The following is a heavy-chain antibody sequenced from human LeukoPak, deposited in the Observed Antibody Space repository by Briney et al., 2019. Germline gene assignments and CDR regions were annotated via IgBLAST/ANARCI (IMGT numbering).Heavy chain of an antibody. V-gene: IGHV4-61*08. J-gene: IGHJ3*02. CDR1: GGSISSGGYY. CDR2: IYHSGST. CDR3: ARVNTHAFDI. Sequence: SETLSLTCTVSGGSISSGGYYWSWIRQPPGKGLEWIGYIYHSGSTYYNPSLKSRVTISVDTSKNQFSLKLSSVTAADTAVYYCARVNTHAFDIWGQGTMVTVSS.